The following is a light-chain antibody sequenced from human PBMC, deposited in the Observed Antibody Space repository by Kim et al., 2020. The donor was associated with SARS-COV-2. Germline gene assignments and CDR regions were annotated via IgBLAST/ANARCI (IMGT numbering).Light chain of an antibody. CDR2: NNN. J-gene: IGLJ1*01. CDR3: AAWDDILSGPI. V-gene: IGLV1-44*01. CDR1: GSNIGSNT. Sequence: GQRVTISCSGSGSNIGSNTVNWYQQLPGTAPKLLIYNNNQRPSGVPDRFSASKSGTSASLAVSGLQSEDEADYYCAAWDDILSGPIFGGGTKVTVL.